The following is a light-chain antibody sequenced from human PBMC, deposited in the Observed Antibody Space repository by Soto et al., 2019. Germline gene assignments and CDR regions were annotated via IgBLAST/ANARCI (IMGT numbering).Light chain of an antibody. J-gene: IGKJ4*01. V-gene: IGKV1-33*01. CDR2: DAS. Sequence: DIQMTQSPSTLSASVRDRVTITCHASQNINNYLNWYQQKPGRAPKLLIYDASNLEAGVPSRFRGSGSGTDFTFTISRLQPEDIATYYCQQYNSYSPLTFGGGTKVDIK. CDR1: QNINNY. CDR3: QQYNSYSPLT.